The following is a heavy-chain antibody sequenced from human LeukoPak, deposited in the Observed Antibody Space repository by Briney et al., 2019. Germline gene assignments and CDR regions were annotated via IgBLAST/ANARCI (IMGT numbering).Heavy chain of an antibody. CDR2: IKQDGSEK. D-gene: IGHD6-6*01. J-gene: IGHJ4*02. V-gene: IGHV3-7*01. Sequence: GGSLRLSCAASGFTFSSYWMSWVRQAPGKGLEWVANIKQDGSEKYYVDSVKGRFTISRDNAKNSLYLQMNSLRAEDTAVYYCARDINPWSDSSSFRYWGQGTLVTVSS. CDR1: GFTFSSYW. CDR3: ARDINPWSDSSSFRY.